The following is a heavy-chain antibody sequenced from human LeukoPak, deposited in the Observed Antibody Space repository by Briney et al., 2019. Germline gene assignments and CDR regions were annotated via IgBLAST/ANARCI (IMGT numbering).Heavy chain of an antibody. CDR2: IHTGGTT. CDR1: GFTLSSYW. CDR3: VYSRGTY. Sequence: GGSLRLSCAASGFTLSSYWMSWVRQAPEKGLEWVSLIHTGGTTFYTDSVKGRFTISRDTSMNTVSLQMNTLRAEDTAIYYCVYSRGTYWGQGTLVTVSS. J-gene: IGHJ4*02. V-gene: IGHV3-53*01. D-gene: IGHD3-16*01.